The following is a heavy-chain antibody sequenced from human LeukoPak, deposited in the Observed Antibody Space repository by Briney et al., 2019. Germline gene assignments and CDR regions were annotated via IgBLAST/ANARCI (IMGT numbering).Heavy chain of an antibody. J-gene: IGHJ4*02. CDR3: AKLGISDGIDY. V-gene: IGHV3-23*01. CDR2: ITGSGGST. Sequence: PGGSLRLSCTASGFTFSSHAMTGVRQAPGKGLEWGSSITGSGGSTFYAASVKGRFTISRDNSKNTLYLQMNNLRAEDTAVYYCAKLGISDGIDYWGQGTLVTVSS. D-gene: IGHD3-16*01. CDR1: GFTFSSHA.